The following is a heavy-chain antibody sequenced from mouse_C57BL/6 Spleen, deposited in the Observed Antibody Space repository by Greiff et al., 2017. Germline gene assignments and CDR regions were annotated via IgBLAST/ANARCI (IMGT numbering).Heavy chain of an antibody. CDR1: GFNIKDDY. J-gene: IGHJ2*01. Sequence: EVQRVESGAELVRPGASVKLSCTASGFNIKDDYMHWVKQRPEQGLEWIGWIDPENGDTEYASKFQGKATITADTSSNTAYLQLSSMTSEDTAVYYCTTGDYGNPFDYWGQGTTLTVSS. D-gene: IGHD2-1*01. CDR2: IDPENGDT. V-gene: IGHV14-4*01. CDR3: TTGDYGNPFDY.